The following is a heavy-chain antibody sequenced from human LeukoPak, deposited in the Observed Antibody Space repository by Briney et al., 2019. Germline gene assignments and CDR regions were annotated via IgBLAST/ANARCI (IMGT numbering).Heavy chain of an antibody. J-gene: IGHJ2*01. V-gene: IGHV4-4*08. Sequence: SETLSLTCTVSGGSMFSYYWNWIRQPPGKGLEWIGYIYSSGITNYSPSLRSRGTISVATSRNQFSLRLTSVTAADTAIYYCARRAYYDSSGYHPTSGYFDLWGRGALVTVSS. CDR3: ARRAYYDSSGYHPTSGYFDL. CDR2: IYSSGIT. D-gene: IGHD3-22*01. CDR1: GGSMFSYY.